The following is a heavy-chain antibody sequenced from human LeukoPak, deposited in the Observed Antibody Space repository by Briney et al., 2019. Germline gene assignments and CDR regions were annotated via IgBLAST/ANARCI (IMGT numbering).Heavy chain of an antibody. V-gene: IGHV4-59*01. J-gene: IGHJ4*02. D-gene: IGHD6-13*01. CDR1: GGSINSYY. CDR3: ARGLAAAGTSYFDY. Sequence: SETLSLTCTVSGGSINSYYWSWIRQPPGKGLEWIAYIYYSGSTNYSPSLKGRVTISVDTSKNQFSLKLSSVTAADTAVYYCARGLAAAGTSYFDYWGQGTLVTVSS. CDR2: IYYSGST.